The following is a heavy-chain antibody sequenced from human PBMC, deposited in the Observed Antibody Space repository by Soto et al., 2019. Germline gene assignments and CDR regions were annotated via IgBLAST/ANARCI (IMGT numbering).Heavy chain of an antibody. Sequence: QVQLQESGPGLVKPSETLSLTCAVSGYSISSGYYWGWIRQPPGKGLEWIGSIYHSGSTYYNPSLKSRVTIAVDTSKNLLSLKLSSVTAADTAVYYCARVSGHLLWFGEGVEAPWFDHWGQGTLVTVSS. D-gene: IGHD3-10*01. CDR2: IYHSGST. J-gene: IGHJ5*02. V-gene: IGHV4-38-2*01. CDR3: ARVSGHLLWFGEGVEAPWFDH. CDR1: GYSISSGYY.